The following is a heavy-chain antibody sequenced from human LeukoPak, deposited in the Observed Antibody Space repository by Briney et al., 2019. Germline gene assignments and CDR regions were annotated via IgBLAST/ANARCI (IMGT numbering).Heavy chain of an antibody. CDR1: GGSISSYY. CDR3: GRVYQLLPLDI. J-gene: IGHJ3*02. V-gene: IGHV4-59*12. Sequence: SETLSLTCTVSGGSISSYYWSWIRQPPGKGLEWIGYIYYSGSTNYNPSLKSRVTISVDTSKNQFSLKLSSVTAADTAAYYCGRVYQLLPLDIGGQGRIVS. D-gene: IGHD2-2*01. CDR2: IYYSGST.